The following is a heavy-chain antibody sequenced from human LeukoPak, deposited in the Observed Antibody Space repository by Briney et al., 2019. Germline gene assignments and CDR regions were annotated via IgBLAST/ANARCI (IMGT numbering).Heavy chain of an antibody. Sequence: ASVKVSCRASGYTFTGYYMHWVRQAPGQGLEWVGWINPNSGGTNYAQKFQGRVTMTRDTSLSTAYMELSRLTSDDTAIYYCARGPAAATNWFDPWGQGTLVTVSS. D-gene: IGHD6-13*01. J-gene: IGHJ5*02. CDR1: GYTFTGYY. CDR2: INPNSGGT. CDR3: ARGPAAATNWFDP. V-gene: IGHV1-2*02.